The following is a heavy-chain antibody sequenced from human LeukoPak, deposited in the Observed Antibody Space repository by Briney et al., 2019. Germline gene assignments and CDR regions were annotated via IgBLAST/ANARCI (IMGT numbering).Heavy chain of an antibody. Sequence: SETLSLTCTVSGYSISSGYYWGWIRQPPGKGLEWIGSIYHSGSTYYNPPLKSRVTISVDTSKNQFSLKLSSGTAADTAVYYCARVEEGYGSGRRENYYYYYMDVRGKGTTVTISS. CDR1: GYSISSGYY. CDR3: ARVEEGYGSGRRENYYYYYMDV. V-gene: IGHV4-38-2*02. CDR2: IYHSGST. J-gene: IGHJ6*03. D-gene: IGHD3-10*01.